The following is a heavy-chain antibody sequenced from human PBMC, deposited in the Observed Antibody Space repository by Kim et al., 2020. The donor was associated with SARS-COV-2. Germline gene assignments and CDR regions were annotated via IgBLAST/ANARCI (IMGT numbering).Heavy chain of an antibody. CDR3: ARDRHLIWGDCWYFDL. J-gene: IGHJ2*01. D-gene: IGHD3-16*01. V-gene: IGHV3-48*02. CDR2: ISSSSSTI. Sequence: GGSLRLSCAASGFTFSSYSMNWVRQAPGKGLEWVSYISSSSSTIYYADSVKGRFTISRDNAKNSLYLQMNSLRDEDTAVYYCARDRHLIWGDCWYFDLWGRGTLVTVSS. CDR1: GFTFSSYS.